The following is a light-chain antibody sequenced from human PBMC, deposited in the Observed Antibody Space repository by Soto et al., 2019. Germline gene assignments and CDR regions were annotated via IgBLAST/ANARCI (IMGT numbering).Light chain of an antibody. J-gene: IGKJ1*01. CDR3: LQYQSYWT. CDR1: QSISRQ. CDR2: QAS. V-gene: IGKV1-5*03. Sequence: DIQMTQSPSTLSASVGDRVSITCRASQSISRQLAWYQQKPGKAPNLLIYQASNLEPGVPSRFTGSGSGTELTLTISSLQPDDFGTYSCLQYQSYWTFGQGTKVEVK.